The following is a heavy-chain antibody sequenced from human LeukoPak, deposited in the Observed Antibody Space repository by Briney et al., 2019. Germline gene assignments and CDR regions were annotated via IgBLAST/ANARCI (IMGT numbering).Heavy chain of an antibody. D-gene: IGHD1-1*01. J-gene: IGHJ4*02. V-gene: IGHV4-39*01. CDR1: GGSITTNNYY. Sequence: SETLSLTCTVSGGSITTNNYYWGWIRQPPGKGLEWIGMISYSGSTYYNPSLKSRVTISRETSKNQFSLKLSSVTAADTAVYYCARGRHATFDYWGQGTLVTVSS. CDR2: ISYSGST. CDR3: ARGRHATFDY.